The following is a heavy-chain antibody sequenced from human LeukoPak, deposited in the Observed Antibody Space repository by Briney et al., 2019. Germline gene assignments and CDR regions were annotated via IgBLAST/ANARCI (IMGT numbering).Heavy chain of an antibody. CDR1: GFTFSNAW. Sequence: GGSLRLSCAASGFTFSNAWMSWVRQAPGKGLEWVGRIKSKTDGGTTDYAAPVKGRFTISRDDSKNTLYLQMNSLKTEDTAVYYCTTHCSSTSCYRIYYFDYWGQGTLVTVSS. J-gene: IGHJ4*02. V-gene: IGHV3-15*01. CDR3: TTHCSSTSCYRIYYFDY. CDR2: IKSKTDGGTT. D-gene: IGHD2-2*01.